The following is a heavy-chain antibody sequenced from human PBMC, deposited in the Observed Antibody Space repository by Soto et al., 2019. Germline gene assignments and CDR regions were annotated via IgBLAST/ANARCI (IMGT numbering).Heavy chain of an antibody. CDR2: VNAYNGNT. CDR1: GYSFTSFG. J-gene: IGHJ1*01. CDR3: ASAAVGIAALVI. Sequence: QAQLVQSGGEVKKPGASVKVSCKASGYSFTSFGVTWVRQAPGQGLEWMGWVNAYNGNTNYAQKFQGRVTMTADSSPSTAYVEVLRTRSDDLAVYYCASAAVGIAALVIWGQGTLVTFSS. D-gene: IGHD6-13*01. V-gene: IGHV1-18*03.